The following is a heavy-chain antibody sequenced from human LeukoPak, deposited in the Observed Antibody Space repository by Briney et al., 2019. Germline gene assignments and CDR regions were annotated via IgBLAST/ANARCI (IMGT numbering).Heavy chain of an antibody. CDR2: ISSSGSTI. CDR1: GFTFSSYE. J-gene: IGHJ4*02. D-gene: IGHD3-10*01. CDR3: ASSTPLWFGELSDY. V-gene: IGHV3-48*03. Sequence: GGSLRLSCAASGFTFSSYEMNWVRQAPGKGLEWVSYISSSGSTIYYADSVKGRFTISRDNAKNSLYLQMNSLRAEDTAVYYCASSTPLWFGELSDYWGQGTQVTVSS.